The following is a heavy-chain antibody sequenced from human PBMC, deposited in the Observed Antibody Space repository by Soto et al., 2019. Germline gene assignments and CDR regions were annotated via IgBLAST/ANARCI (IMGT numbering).Heavy chain of an antibody. CDR1: GGSISSGGDY. J-gene: IGHJ6*02. CDR3: ARANPYYYYGMDV. V-gene: IGHV4-31*03. CDR2: IYYSGST. Sequence: QVQLQESGPGLVKPSQTLSLTCTVSGGSISSGGDYWSWIRQHPGKGLEWIGYIYYSGSTYYNPSLKSRVTLSVDTSKNHFSLKLSSVTAADTAVYYCARANPYYYYGMDVWGQGTTVTVSS.